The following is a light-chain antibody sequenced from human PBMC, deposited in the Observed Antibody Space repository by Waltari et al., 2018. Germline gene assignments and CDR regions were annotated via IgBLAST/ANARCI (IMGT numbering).Light chain of an antibody. CDR2: EVN. CDR1: SHDVGAYDH. CDR3: VSHGGANNFWV. J-gene: IGLJ3*02. Sequence: QSALTQPPSASGSPGQSVTISCPGPSHDVGAYDHVSWYQQHPPKAPKLLIYEVNRRPSGVPDRFSGSKSGNTASLTVSGLQADDEAHYYCVSHGGANNFWVFGGGTMLTVL. V-gene: IGLV2-8*01.